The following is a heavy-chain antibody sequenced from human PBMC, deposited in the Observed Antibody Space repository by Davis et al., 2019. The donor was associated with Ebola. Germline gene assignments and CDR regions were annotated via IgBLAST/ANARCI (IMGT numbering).Heavy chain of an antibody. CDR2: ISGSGGST. D-gene: IGHD1-1*01. J-gene: IGHJ4*02. CDR3: AKDLLDVTDDY. CDR1: GFTFSSYG. Sequence: GESLKISCAASGFTFSSYGMHWVRQAPGKGLEWVSAISGSGGSTYYADSVKGRFTISRDNSKNTLYLQMNSLRAEDTAVYYCAKDLLDVTDDYWGQGTLVTVSS. V-gene: IGHV3-23*01.